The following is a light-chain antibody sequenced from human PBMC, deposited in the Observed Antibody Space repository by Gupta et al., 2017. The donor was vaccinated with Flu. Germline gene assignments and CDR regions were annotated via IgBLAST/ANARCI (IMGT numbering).Light chain of an antibody. Sequence: QSALTQPASVSASPGQSITISCTGTTSNVGGHNHVCWYQQHPGKAPKLMIYDDTSGPSGVSNRFSGSTSGNTSSLTIAGLEAEDEADYYCSSYTASGVFGGGTKLTVL. J-gene: IGLJ3*02. CDR3: SSYTASGV. CDR1: TSNVGGHNH. CDR2: DDT. V-gene: IGLV2-14*03.